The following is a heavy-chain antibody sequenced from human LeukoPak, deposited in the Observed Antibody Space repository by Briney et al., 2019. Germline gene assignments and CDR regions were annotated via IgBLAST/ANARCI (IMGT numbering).Heavy chain of an antibody. Sequence: SETLSLTCTVSGGSISSGDYYWSWIRPPPGQGLEWIGYIYYSGSTYYNPSLKSRVTMSVDMSKNQFALKLSSVTAADTAVYYCASYRNYGSSYYFDYWGQGTLVTVSS. D-gene: IGHD4-11*01. CDR1: GGSISSGDYY. V-gene: IGHV4-30-4*01. J-gene: IGHJ4*02. CDR3: ASYRNYGSSYYFDY. CDR2: IYYSGST.